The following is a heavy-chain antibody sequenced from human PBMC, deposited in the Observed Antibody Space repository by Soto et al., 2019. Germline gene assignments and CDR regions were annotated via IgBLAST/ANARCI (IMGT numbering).Heavy chain of an antibody. CDR3: ARHPGHCTNAVCPIFDF. CDR1: GDSVTTYF. CDR2: MYHGGRT. D-gene: IGHD2-8*01. J-gene: IGHJ4*02. V-gene: IGHV4-59*02. Sequence: PSETLCLTCTVSGDSVTTYFWALIREPPGRGLECIVHMYHGGRTNYSPSLKSRVTMSLDSSKNQFSLNLSSVTAADTAVYFCARHPGHCTNAVCPIFDFWGQGVMVTVSS.